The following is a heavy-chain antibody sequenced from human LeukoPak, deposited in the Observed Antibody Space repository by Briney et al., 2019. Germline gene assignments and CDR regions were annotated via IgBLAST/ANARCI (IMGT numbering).Heavy chain of an antibody. V-gene: IGHV3-30*04. CDR2: ISYDGSNK. D-gene: IGHD4-23*01. J-gene: IGHJ4*02. CDR3: ARELTREGVTRFDY. Sequence: GGSLRLSCAASGFTFSSYAMHWVRQAPGKGLEWVAVISYDGSNKYYVDSVKGRFTISRDNSRDTLNLQMNSLRVEDTAVYYCARELTREGVTRFDYWGQGTLVTVSS. CDR1: GFTFSSYA.